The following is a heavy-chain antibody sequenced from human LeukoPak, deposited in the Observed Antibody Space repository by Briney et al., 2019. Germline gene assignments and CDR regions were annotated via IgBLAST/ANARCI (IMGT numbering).Heavy chain of an antibody. Sequence: GASVKVSSKASGYTFTGYYMHWVRQAPGQGLEWMGWINPNSGGTNYAQKFQGRVTMTRDTSISTAYMELSRLRSDDTAVYYCARVAYSYGTNWFDPWGQGTLVTVSS. D-gene: IGHD5-18*01. J-gene: IGHJ5*02. CDR1: GYTFTGYY. CDR3: ARVAYSYGTNWFDP. CDR2: INPNSGGT. V-gene: IGHV1-2*02.